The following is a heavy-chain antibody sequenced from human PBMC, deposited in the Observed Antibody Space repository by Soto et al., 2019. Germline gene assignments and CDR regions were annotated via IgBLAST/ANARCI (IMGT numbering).Heavy chain of an antibody. Sequence: ASVKVSCKASGYTFTSYAMHWVRQAPGQRLEWMGWINAGNGNTKYSQKFQGRVTITRDTSASTAYMELSSLRSEDTAVYYCARASGDNLLWFGEPFAGPRYFFAYRAQRTLVPVSS. CDR1: GYTFTSYA. CDR2: INAGNGNT. CDR3: ARASGDNLLWFGEPFAGPRYFFAY. V-gene: IGHV1-3*01. D-gene: IGHD3-10*01. J-gene: IGHJ4*02.